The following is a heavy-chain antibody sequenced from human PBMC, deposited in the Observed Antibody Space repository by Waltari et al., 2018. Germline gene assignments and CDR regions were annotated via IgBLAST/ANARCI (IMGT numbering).Heavy chain of an antibody. J-gene: IGHJ4*02. D-gene: IGHD3-22*01. V-gene: IGHV3-74*01. CDR2: INSDGSST. CDR1: VFTFSSHW. CDR3: VRDSSGTY. Sequence: EVQLVESGGGLVQPGGSLRLSCAASVFTFSSHWRYWVRQTPGKGLVWVSGINSDGSSTSYADSVKGRVTISRDNAKNTLYLQMNSLRAEDTAVYYCVRDSSGTYWGQGTQVTVSS.